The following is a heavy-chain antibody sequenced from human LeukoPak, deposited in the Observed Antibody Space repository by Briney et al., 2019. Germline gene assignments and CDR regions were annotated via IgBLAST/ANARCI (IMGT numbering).Heavy chain of an antibody. CDR1: GYTFTSYG. CDR2: ISAYNGNT. D-gene: IGHD2-15*01. CDR3: ARVAATNAEYFQH. Sequence: GASVKVSCKASGYTFTSYGISWVRQAPGQGLEWMGWISAYNGNTNYAQKFQGRVTITADESTSTAYMELSSLRSEDTAVYYCARVAATNAEYFQHWGQGTLVTVSS. V-gene: IGHV1-18*01. J-gene: IGHJ1*01.